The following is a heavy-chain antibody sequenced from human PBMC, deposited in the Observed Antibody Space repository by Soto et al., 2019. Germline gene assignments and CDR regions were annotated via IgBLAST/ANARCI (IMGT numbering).Heavy chain of an antibody. D-gene: IGHD4-17*01. CDR1: GYTFTSYG. J-gene: IGHJ4*02. CDR2: ISAYNCNT. V-gene: IGHV1-18*01. Sequence: QVQLVQSGAELKKPGASVKVSCTASGYTFTSYGISWVRQAPGQGLAWMGWISAYNCNTNYAQKLQGRVTMTTDTATSTAYMELRSLGSDEKAVYYCARSTGDYGIYWGQGPLVTVSS. CDR3: ARSTGDYGIY.